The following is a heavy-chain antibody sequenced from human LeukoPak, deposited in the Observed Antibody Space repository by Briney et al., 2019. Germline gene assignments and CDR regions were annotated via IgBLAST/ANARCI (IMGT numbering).Heavy chain of an antibody. CDR2: ISYDGSNK. CDR1: GFTFSSYA. CDR3: AKDSGGSCYPGSCYYYYGMDV. V-gene: IGHV3-30-3*02. Sequence: GGSLRLSCAASGFTFSSYAMHWVRQAPGKGLEWVAVISYDGSNKYYADSVKGRFTISRDNSKNTLYLQMNSLRAEDTAVYYCAKDSGGSCYPGSCYYYYGMDVWGQGTTVTVSS. J-gene: IGHJ6*02. D-gene: IGHD2-15*01.